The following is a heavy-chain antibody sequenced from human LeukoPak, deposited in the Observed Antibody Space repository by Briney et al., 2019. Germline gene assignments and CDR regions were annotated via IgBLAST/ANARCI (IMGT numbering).Heavy chain of an antibody. D-gene: IGHD5-12*01. Sequence: SETLSLTCTVSGGSIGTYYWSWIRQPPGKGLEWIGYIYYNGHTDYNPSLRSRVTISVHTSKNQFSLKLSSVTAADTAVYYCARVGGGYSRRPFDYWGQGTLVTVSS. CDR2: IYYNGHT. V-gene: IGHV4-59*01. J-gene: IGHJ4*02. CDR3: ARVGGGYSRRPFDY. CDR1: GGSIGTYY.